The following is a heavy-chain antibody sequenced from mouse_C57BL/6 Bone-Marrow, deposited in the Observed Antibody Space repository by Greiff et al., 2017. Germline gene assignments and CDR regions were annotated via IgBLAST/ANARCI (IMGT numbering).Heavy chain of an antibody. CDR2: IDPSDSYT. D-gene: IGHD2-2*01. Sequence: VQLQQPGAELVKPGASVKLSCKASGYTFTSYWMQWVKQRPGQGLEWIGEIDPSDSYTNYNQKFKGKATLTVDTSSSTAYMQLSSLTSEDSAVYYCARGYPWFAYWGQGTLVTVSA. CDR3: ARGYPWFAY. J-gene: IGHJ3*01. CDR1: GYTFTSYW. V-gene: IGHV1-50*01.